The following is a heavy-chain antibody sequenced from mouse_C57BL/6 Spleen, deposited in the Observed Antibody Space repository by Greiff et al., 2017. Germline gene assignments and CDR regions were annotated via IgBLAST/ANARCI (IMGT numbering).Heavy chain of an antibody. CDR3: VRGISYYFDY. CDR1: GFSFNTYA. Sequence: EVQLVESGGGLVQPKGSLKLSCAASGFSFNTYAMNWVRQAPGKGLEWVARIRSKSNNYATYYADSVKDRFTISRDDSESMLYLQMNNLKTEGTAMYYCVRGISYYFDYWGQGTTLTVSS. CDR2: IRSKSNNYAT. D-gene: IGHD1-3*01. V-gene: IGHV10-1*01. J-gene: IGHJ2*01.